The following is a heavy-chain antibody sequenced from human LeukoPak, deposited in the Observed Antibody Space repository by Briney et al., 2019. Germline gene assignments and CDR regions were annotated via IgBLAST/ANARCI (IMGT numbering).Heavy chain of an antibody. V-gene: IGHV3-74*01. J-gene: IGHJ4*02. CDR1: GFTFSIYW. D-gene: IGHD5-24*01. CDR2: INSDGISI. Sequence: GSLRLSCAVSGFTFSIYWMHWVRQAPGKGLVWVSRINSDGISIAYADSVKGRFTISRDNAKNTLYLQMNSLRAEDTAVYYCTRGLGDGYNYGFWGQGTLVTVSS. CDR3: TRGLGDGYNYGF.